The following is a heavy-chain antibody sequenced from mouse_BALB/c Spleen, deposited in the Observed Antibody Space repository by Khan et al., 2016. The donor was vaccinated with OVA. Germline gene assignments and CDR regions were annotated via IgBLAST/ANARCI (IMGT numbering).Heavy chain of an antibody. D-gene: IGHD2-14*01. CDR2: ISSTGST. CDR1: GYSITSDYA. J-gene: IGHJ4*01. CDR3: ARSLYYSYGYALDC. V-gene: IGHV3-2*02. Sequence: EVKLEVSGPGLVKPSQSLSLTCTVTGYSITSDYAWNWIRQFPGNKLEWMGYISSTGSTSYNPSLKSRISITRETSKNQFSLQLKSVTTEDTATYFCARSLYYSYGYALDCWGRGTSVTVSS.